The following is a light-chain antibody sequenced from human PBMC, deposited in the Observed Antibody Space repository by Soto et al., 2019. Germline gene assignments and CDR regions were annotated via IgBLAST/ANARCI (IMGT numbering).Light chain of an antibody. CDR3: QQYNSYWT. V-gene: IGKV1-5*01. CDR2: GAS. Sequence: DIPMTQSPSTLSASVGDRVTITCRASRSITIWLAWYQQKPGKAPKLLIYGASSLESGVPSRFSGSGSGTEFTLTISSLQPDDFATYYCQQYNSYWTFGQGTKVEIK. J-gene: IGKJ1*01. CDR1: RSITIW.